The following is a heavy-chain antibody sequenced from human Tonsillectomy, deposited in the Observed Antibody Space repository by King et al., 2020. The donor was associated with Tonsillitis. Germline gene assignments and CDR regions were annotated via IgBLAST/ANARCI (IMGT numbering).Heavy chain of an antibody. CDR1: GLTFSRYW. Sequence: VQLVESGGGLVQPGGSLRLSCAASGLTFSRYWMHWVRQAPGKGLVWVSRIKSDGSSTSYADSVKGRFTISRDNAENTLYLQMNSLRVEDTAVYYCARNYYYGSGSYYGLSDAFDIWGQGTMVTVSS. CDR3: ARNYYYGSGSYYGLSDAFDI. J-gene: IGHJ3*02. CDR2: IKSDGSST. V-gene: IGHV3-74*01. D-gene: IGHD3-10*01.